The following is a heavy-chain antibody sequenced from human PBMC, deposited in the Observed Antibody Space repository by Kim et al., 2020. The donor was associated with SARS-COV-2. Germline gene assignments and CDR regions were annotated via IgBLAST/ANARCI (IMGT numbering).Heavy chain of an antibody. Sequence: SETLSLTCTVSGGSISSSSYYWGWIRQPPGKGLEWIGSIYYSGSTYYNPSLKSRVTISVDTSKNQFSLKLSSVTAADTAVYYCASSKGSGSPPYYYYGMDVWGQGTTVTVSS. CDR3: ASSKGSGSPPYYYYGMDV. CDR1: GGSISSSSYY. J-gene: IGHJ6*02. CDR2: IYYSGST. V-gene: IGHV4-39*07. D-gene: IGHD3-10*01.